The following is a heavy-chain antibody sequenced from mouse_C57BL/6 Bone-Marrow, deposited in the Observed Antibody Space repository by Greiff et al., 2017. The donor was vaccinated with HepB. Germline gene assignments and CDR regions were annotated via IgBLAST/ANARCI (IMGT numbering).Heavy chain of an antibody. V-gene: IGHV1-18*01. D-gene: IGHD1-1*01. CDR3: ARGDYFWFAY. CDR2: INPNNGGT. J-gene: IGHJ3*01. CDR1: GYTFTEYN. Sequence: EVKLQESGPELVKPGASVKIPCKASGYTFTEYNMDWVKQSHGKSLEWIGDINPNNGGTIYNQKFKGKATLTVDKSSSTAYMELRSLTSEDTAVYYCARGDYFWFAYWGQGTLVTVSA.